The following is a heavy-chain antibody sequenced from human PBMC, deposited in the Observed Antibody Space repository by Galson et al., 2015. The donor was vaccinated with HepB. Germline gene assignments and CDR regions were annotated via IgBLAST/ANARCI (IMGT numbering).Heavy chain of an antibody. CDR1: GGTFSSYA. V-gene: IGHV7-4-1*02. D-gene: IGHD3-16*01. CDR3: ARDGGVIGAEFDY. Sequence: SVKVSCKASGGTFSSYAINWVRQAPGQGLEWMGWINTNTGNPTYAQGFTGRFVFSLDTSVSTAYLQISSLKAEDTAVYYCARDGGVIGAEFDYWGQGTLVTVSS. J-gene: IGHJ4*02. CDR2: INTNTGNP.